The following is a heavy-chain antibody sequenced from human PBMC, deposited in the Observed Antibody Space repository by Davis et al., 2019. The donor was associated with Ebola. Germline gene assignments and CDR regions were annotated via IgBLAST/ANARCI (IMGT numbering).Heavy chain of an antibody. J-gene: IGHJ3*02. Sequence: GESLKISCAASGFTFSSYGMHWVRQAPGKGLEWVAVISYDGSNKYYADSVKGRFTMSRDKSKNTLHLEMNSLRVEDTAVYYCARDATYYFDSSGYYIAPNDAFDIWGQGTMVTVSS. D-gene: IGHD3-22*01. V-gene: IGHV3-30*03. CDR2: ISYDGSNK. CDR1: GFTFSSYG. CDR3: ARDATYYFDSSGYYIAPNDAFDI.